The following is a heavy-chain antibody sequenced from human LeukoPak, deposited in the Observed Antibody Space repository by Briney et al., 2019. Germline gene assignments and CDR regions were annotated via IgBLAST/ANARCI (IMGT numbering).Heavy chain of an antibody. CDR1: GYTFTSYG. J-gene: IGHJ5*02. V-gene: IGHV1-18*01. Sequence: ASVKVSCKASGYTFTSYGISWVRQAPGQGLEWMGWLSAYNGNTNYAQKLQGRVTMTTDTSTSTAYMELRSLRSDDTAEYYCARAAVAGTVYWFDPWGQGTLVTVSS. CDR3: ARAAVAGTVYWFDP. D-gene: IGHD6-19*01. CDR2: LSAYNGNT.